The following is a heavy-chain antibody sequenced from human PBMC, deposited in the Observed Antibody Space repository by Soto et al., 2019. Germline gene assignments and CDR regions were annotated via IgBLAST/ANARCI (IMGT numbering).Heavy chain of an antibody. CDR3: ASVTRTCISTSCYRYYYGMDV. D-gene: IGHD2-2*02. J-gene: IGHJ6*02. Sequence: SETLSLTCAVSGGSSSSGGYYWTWIRQHPGKGLEWIGYIYYSGITYYNPSLKSRVTISVDTSKNQFSLKLSSVTAADTAVYYCASVTRTCISTSCYRYYYGMDVWGQGTTVTVSS. CDR1: GGSSSSGGYY. V-gene: IGHV4-31*11. CDR2: IYYSGIT.